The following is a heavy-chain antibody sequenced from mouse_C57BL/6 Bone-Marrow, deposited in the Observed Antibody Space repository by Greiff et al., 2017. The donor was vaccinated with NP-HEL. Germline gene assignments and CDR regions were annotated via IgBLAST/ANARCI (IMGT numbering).Heavy chain of an antibody. CDR2: IYPGDGDT. Sequence: QVQLKESGAELVKPGASVKISCKASGYAFSSYWMNWVKQRPGKGLEWIGQIYPGDGDTNYNGKFKGKATLTADKSSSTAYMQLSSLTSEDSAVYFCARSGLGYGNYNYWGQGTTLTVSS. CDR1: GYAFSSYW. V-gene: IGHV1-80*01. J-gene: IGHJ2*01. D-gene: IGHD2-10*02. CDR3: ARSGLGYGNYNY.